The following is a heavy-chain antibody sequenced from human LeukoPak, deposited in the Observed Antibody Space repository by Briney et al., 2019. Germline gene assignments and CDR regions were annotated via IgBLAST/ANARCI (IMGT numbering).Heavy chain of an antibody. CDR1: GFTFSRYA. CDR3: VKDGSGSYYTYYFDY. CDR2: ISSNGGST. Sequence: GGSLRLSCSASGFTFSRYAMHWVRQAPGKGLEYVSAISSNGGSTYFADSVKGRFTISRDNSKNTLYLQMSSLRAEDTAVYYCVKDGSGSYYTYYFDYWGQGTLVTVSS. V-gene: IGHV3-64D*06. D-gene: IGHD3-10*01. J-gene: IGHJ4*02.